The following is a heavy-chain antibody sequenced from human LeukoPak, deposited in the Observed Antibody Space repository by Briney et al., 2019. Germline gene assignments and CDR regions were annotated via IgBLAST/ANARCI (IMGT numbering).Heavy chain of an antibody. Sequence: KPSETLSLTCTVSGGSISSSSYYWGWIRQPPGKDLEWIGGISYSGSTYYNPTLKSRVTMSVDKSRNQFSLSLTSVTAADTAVYYCARGEQYGSGTVQFDYWGQGTLVTVSS. D-gene: IGHD3-10*01. V-gene: IGHV4-39*07. CDR3: ARGEQYGSGTVQFDY. J-gene: IGHJ4*02. CDR1: GGSISSSSYY. CDR2: ISYSGST.